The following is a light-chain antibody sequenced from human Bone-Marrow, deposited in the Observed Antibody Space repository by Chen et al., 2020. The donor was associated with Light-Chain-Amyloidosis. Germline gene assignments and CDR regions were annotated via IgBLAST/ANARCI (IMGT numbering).Light chain of an antibody. CDR1: DLPTKY. J-gene: IGLJ2*01. Sequence: SYELTQPPSVSVSPGQTARITCSGDDLPTKYAYWYQQKPGQAPGLVIHRDTERPSGISERFSGSSSGTTATLSISGVQADEEADSHCESADSSGTDSLIFGGVTKLT. CDR2: RDT. V-gene: IGLV3-25*02. CDR3: ESADSSGTDSLI.